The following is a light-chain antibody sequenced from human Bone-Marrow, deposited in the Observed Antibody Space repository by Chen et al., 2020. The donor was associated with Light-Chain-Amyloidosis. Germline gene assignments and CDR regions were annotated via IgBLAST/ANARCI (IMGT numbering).Light chain of an antibody. V-gene: IGKV3-15*01. CDR1: QSVSTN. Sequence: EIVMKQSPATLSVSPGERATLSCRASQSVSTNLAWYQQKPGQAPRLLIHGASARPTGIPAGFSGSGSGTDFTLTISSLQSEDSAVYYCQQYYNWPRTFGQGTKVEIK. J-gene: IGKJ1*01. CDR2: GAS. CDR3: QQYYNWPRT.